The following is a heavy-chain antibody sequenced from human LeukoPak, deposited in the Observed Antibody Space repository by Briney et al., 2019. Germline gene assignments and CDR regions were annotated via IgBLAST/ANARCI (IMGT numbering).Heavy chain of an antibody. V-gene: IGHV3-74*01. CDR3: ARVSGSRNYYFGAFDI. Sequence: GGSLRLSCAASGFTFSSYSMNWVRQAPGKGLEWVSRIYSDESSIYYADSVKGRFTISRDNAKTTLYLQMNSLRAEDTAMYYCARVSGSRNYYFGAFDIWGQGTMVTVSS. CDR2: IYSDESSI. D-gene: IGHD3-10*01. J-gene: IGHJ3*02. CDR1: GFTFSSYS.